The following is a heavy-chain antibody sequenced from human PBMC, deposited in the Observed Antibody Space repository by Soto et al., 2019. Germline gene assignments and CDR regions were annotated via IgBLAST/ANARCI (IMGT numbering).Heavy chain of an antibody. CDR3: AKDDVLRFLEWLPRPFDY. J-gene: IGHJ4*02. CDR2: ISGSGGST. CDR1: GFTFSSYA. V-gene: IGHV3-23*01. Sequence: GGSLRLSCAASGFTFSSYAMSWVRQAPGKGLEWVSAISGSGGSTYYADSVKGRFTISRDNSKNTLYLQMNSLRAEDTAVYYCAKDDVLRFLEWLPRPFDYWGQGTLVTVSS. D-gene: IGHD3-3*01.